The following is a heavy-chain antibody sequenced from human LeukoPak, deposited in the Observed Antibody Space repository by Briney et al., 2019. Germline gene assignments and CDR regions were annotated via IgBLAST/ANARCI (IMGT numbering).Heavy chain of an antibody. CDR3: ARWTTTFLDY. Sequence: ASVKVSCKASGYTFPDYGISWVRQAPGQGLEWMGWIGTYNGNTDYAQKFQGRVTTTTDTSTSTAYLELRSLRSDDTAMYYCARWTTTFLDYWGQGTLVTVSS. J-gene: IGHJ4*02. D-gene: IGHD1-1*01. V-gene: IGHV1-18*01. CDR2: IGTYNGNT. CDR1: GYTFPDYG.